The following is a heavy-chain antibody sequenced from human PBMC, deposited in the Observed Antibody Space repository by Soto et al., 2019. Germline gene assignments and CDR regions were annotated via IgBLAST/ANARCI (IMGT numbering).Heavy chain of an antibody. J-gene: IGHJ6*03. Sequence: GGSLRLSCAASGFTFSNAWMSWVRQAPGKGLEWVGRIKSKTDGGTTDYAAPVKGRFTNSRDDSKKTQYLQMNSLKTEETAVYYCTTVEVCSGGSCYPSYYYYYYMDVWGKGTTVTVSS. V-gene: IGHV3-15*01. D-gene: IGHD2-15*01. CDR1: GFTFSNAW. CDR3: TTVEVCSGGSCYPSYYYYYYMDV. CDR2: IKSKTDGGTT.